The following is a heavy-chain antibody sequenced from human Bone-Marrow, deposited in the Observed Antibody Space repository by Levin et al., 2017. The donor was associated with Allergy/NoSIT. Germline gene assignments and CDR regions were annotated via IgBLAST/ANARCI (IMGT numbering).Heavy chain of an antibody. CDR3: AYQATAWYWYFGMGV. CDR1: GFNFRTSA. J-gene: IGHJ6*02. CDR2: ISGRGDET. V-gene: IGHV3-23*01. Sequence: PGGSLRLSCVASGFNFRTSAMSWVRQAPGKGLEWVAAISGRGDETFYADSVKGRFSISRDNSKSTMFLQMNSLRDDDTSIYYCAYQATAWYWYFGMGVRGQGTTVTVAS. D-gene: IGHD2-8*02.